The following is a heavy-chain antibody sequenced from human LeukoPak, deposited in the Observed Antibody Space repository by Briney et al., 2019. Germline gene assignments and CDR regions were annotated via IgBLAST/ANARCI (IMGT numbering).Heavy chain of an antibody. CDR2: ISSSSSYM. Sequence: GGSLRLSCAASGFTFSSYSMNWVRQAPGKGLEWVSSISSSSSYMYYADSVKGRFTISRDNAKNSLYLQMNSLRAEDTAVYYCASRYCSSTSCSDYWGQGTLVTVSS. D-gene: IGHD2-2*01. CDR3: ASRYCSSTSCSDY. CDR1: GFTFSSYS. J-gene: IGHJ4*02. V-gene: IGHV3-21*01.